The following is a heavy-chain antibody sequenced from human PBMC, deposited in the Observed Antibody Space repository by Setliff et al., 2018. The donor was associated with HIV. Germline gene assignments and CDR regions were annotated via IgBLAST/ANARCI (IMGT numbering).Heavy chain of an antibody. CDR3: ARGADGDYRYYMDV. D-gene: IGHD4-17*01. V-gene: IGHV1-69*13. J-gene: IGHJ6*03. CDR1: GGTFSSYG. Sequence: SVKVSCKASGGTFSSYGVNWVRQAPGQGLEWMGGIFPFFGSANYAQKFQGRVTIPADVSTSTIYMELSSLTSEDTAVYYCARGADGDYRYYMDVWGKGTTVTVSS. CDR2: IFPFFGSA.